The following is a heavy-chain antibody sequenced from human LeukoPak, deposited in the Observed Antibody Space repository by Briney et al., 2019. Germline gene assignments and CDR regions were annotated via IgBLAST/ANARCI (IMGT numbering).Heavy chain of an antibody. CDR1: GGSISSYY. CDR3: ARRGYSYYMDV. Sequence: SETLSLTCSLSGGSISSYYGSWIRQPPGKGLEWIGYIYYSGSTDYNPSLKSRVTISIDTSKNQFSLKLSSVTAADTAVYYCARRGYSYYMDVWGKGTTVTVSS. D-gene: IGHD5-18*01. J-gene: IGHJ6*03. V-gene: IGHV4-59*08. CDR2: IYYSGST.